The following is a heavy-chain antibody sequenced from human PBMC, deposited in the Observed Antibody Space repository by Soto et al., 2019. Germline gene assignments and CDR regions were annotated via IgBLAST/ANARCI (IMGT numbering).Heavy chain of an antibody. CDR3: AKAGVDNWFDP. CDR2: ISYDGSNK. V-gene: IGHV3-30-3*01. J-gene: IGHJ5*02. D-gene: IGHD6-19*01. CDR1: GFTFSSYA. Sequence: GGSLRLSCAASGFTFSSYAMHWVRQAPGKGLEWVAVISYDGSNKYYADSVKGRFTISRDNSKNTLYLQMNSLRAEDTAVYYCAKAGVDNWFDPWGQGTLVTVSS.